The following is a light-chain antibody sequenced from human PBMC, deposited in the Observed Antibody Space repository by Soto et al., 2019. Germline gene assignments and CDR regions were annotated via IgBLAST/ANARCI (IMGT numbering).Light chain of an antibody. CDR1: SSDVGGYNY. CDR2: DVS. V-gene: IGLV2-14*01. CDR3: TAYTTSRPLVV. J-gene: IGLJ2*01. Sequence: QSALTQPASVSGSPGQSITISCTGTSSDVGGYNYVSWYQQHPGKAPKLMIYDVSNRPSGVSNRFSGSKSGNTASLTISELLAEYAADYSCTAYTTSRPLVVFGAGTTL.